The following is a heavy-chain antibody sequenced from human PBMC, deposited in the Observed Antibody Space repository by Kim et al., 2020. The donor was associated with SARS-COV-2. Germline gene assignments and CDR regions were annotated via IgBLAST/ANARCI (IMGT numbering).Heavy chain of an antibody. CDR3: ARGLARVRGVNRDWFDP. CDR1: GGTFSSYA. V-gene: IGHV1-69*06. Sequence: SVKVSCKASGGTFSSYAISWVRQAPGQGLEWMGGIIPIFGTANYAQKFQGRVTITADKSTSTAYMELSSLRSEDTAVYYCARGLARVRGVNRDWFDPWGQGTLVTVSS. D-gene: IGHD3-10*01. J-gene: IGHJ5*02. CDR2: IIPIFGTA.